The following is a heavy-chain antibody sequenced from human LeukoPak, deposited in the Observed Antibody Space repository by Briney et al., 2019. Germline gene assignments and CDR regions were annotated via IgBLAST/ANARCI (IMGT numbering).Heavy chain of an antibody. V-gene: IGHV1-69*04. J-gene: IGHJ5*02. Sequence: GASVKVSCKASGGTFSSYAISWVRQAPGQGLEWMGRIIPILGIANYAQKFQGRVTITADKSTSTAYMELSSLRSEDTAVYYCARAPRGNWFDPWGQGTLVTVSS. CDR3: ARAPRGNWFDP. CDR2: IIPILGIA. CDR1: GGTFSSYA.